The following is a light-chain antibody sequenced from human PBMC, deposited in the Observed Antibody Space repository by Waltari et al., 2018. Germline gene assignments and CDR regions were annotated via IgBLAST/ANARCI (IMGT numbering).Light chain of an antibody. CDR3: CAFAVGDTYV. V-gene: IGLV2-23*02. J-gene: IGLJ1*01. CDR2: DVS. CDR1: SSDVGYSES. Sequence: QSALSQPAPVSASFGQSITSSCTGTSSDVGYSESIYWYQHHPGKAPKFIIYDVSKLPSGVPNRFSGFKYGKRASLTISGLQPDDEAVYYCCAFAVGDTYVFGSGTNVTV.